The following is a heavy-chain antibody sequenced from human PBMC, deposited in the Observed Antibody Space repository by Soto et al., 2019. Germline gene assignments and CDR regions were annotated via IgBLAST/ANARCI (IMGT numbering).Heavy chain of an antibody. CDR3: SRVGCSNSKCYTRGMDV. CDR2: IYGDGTT. Sequence: SETLSLTCTVSCGSISGHYWSWVRQLAGKGLEWVGRIYGDGTTNYSPSLKSRVTMSLDTSKDQFSLHLNSVTAADTAVYYCSRVGCSNSKCYTRGMDVWGQGTTVTVSS. D-gene: IGHD2-2*01. V-gene: IGHV4-4*07. CDR1: CGSISGHY. J-gene: IGHJ6*02.